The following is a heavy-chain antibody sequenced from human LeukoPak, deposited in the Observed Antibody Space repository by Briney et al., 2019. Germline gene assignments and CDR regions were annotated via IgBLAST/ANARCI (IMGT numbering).Heavy chain of an antibody. Sequence: GGSLRLSCAASGFTFSDYYMTWIRQAPGKGLEWASYISSSGGTTHYADSVKGRFTISRNNAKNSLFVQMSNLRAEDTAVYHCARVPRSGGSIDYWGQGTLVTVSS. V-gene: IGHV3-11*01. CDR1: GFTFSDYY. J-gene: IGHJ4*02. D-gene: IGHD6-19*01. CDR2: ISSSGGTT. CDR3: ARVPRSGGSIDY.